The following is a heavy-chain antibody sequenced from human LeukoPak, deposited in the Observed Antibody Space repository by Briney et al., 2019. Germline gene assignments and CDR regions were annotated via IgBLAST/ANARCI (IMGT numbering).Heavy chain of an antibody. CDR2: FDPEDGET. Sequence: GASVKVSCKASGYTFTSYDINWVRQAPGKGLEWMGGFDPEDGETIYAQKFQGRVTMTEDTSTDTAYMELSSLRSEDTAVYYCATWKSPGVVEMATIDYWGQGTLVTVSS. V-gene: IGHV1-24*01. D-gene: IGHD5-24*01. J-gene: IGHJ4*02. CDR3: ATWKSPGVVEMATIDY. CDR1: GYTFTSYD.